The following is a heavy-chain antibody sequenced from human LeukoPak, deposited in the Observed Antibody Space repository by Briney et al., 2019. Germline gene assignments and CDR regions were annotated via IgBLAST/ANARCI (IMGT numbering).Heavy chain of an antibody. D-gene: IGHD6-13*01. V-gene: IGHV3-30-3*01. CDR1: GFTFSSNA. CDR2: ISYDGSKT. CDR3: AGYSSSWSSFDY. J-gene: IGHJ4*02. Sequence: GGSLRLSCSASGFTFSSNAMHWVRQAPGKGLEWVAVISYDGSKTYYADSVKDRSTISRDNSKNTLYLQMNSLRAEDTAVYYCAGYSSSWSSFDYWGQGTLVTVSS.